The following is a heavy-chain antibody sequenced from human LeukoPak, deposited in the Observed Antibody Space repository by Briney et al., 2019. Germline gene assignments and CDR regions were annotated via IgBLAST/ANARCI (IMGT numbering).Heavy chain of an antibody. CDR2: IWYDGSNK. Sequence: GGSLTLACAASGFTFSTYGMHWVRQAPGKGLEWVAVIWYDGSNKYYADSVKGRLTISRDNSKNTLYLQMNSLRAEDTAVYYCARDDLSWYGHFRYWARGPLVTVSS. V-gene: IGHV3-33*01. CDR1: GFTFSTYG. J-gene: IGHJ4*02. D-gene: IGHD6-13*01. CDR3: ARDDLSWYGHFRY.